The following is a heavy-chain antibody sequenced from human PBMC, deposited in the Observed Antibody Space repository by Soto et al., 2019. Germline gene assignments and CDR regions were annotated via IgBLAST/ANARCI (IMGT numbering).Heavy chain of an antibody. J-gene: IGHJ5*02. Sequence: PSETLSLTCTVSGGSITSSSYYWGWIRQPPGKGLEWIGSIYYSGSTYYNPSLKSRVTTSVDTSKNQFSLKLSSVTAADTAVYYCATQEVGGSYVYTFDPWGQGTLVTVSS. V-gene: IGHV4-39*01. D-gene: IGHD1-26*01. CDR1: GGSITSSSYY. CDR2: IYYSGST. CDR3: ATQEVGGSYVYTFDP.